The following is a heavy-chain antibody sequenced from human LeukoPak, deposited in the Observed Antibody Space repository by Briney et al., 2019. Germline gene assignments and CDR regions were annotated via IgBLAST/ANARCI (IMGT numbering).Heavy chain of an antibody. CDR1: GFTFSSYS. Sequence: GGSLRLSCAASGFTFSSYSMNWVRQAPGKGLEWVSYISSRSSTIYYADSVKGRFTISRDNAKNSLYLQMNSLRAEDTAVYCCASSYYDSSGYSDYWGQGTLVTVSS. D-gene: IGHD3-22*01. CDR2: ISSRSSTI. J-gene: IGHJ4*02. V-gene: IGHV3-48*04. CDR3: ASSYYDSSGYSDY.